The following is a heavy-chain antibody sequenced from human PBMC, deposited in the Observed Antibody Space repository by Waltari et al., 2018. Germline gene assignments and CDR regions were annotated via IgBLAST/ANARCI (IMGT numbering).Heavy chain of an antibody. D-gene: IGHD3-22*01. J-gene: IGHJ4*02. CDR1: GPPFTNYG. CDR2: MNEDGSEK. CDR3: VRDDSTGHYYFDY. Sequence: EARLVEFGGDLVQPAGSLGLSCEASGPPFTNYGMSWVRQAPEKGLERVANMNEDGSEKYYVDSVEGRFTISRDNAKNSLYLQMNSLRAEDTAVYYCVRDDSTGHYYFDYWGQGTLVTVSS. V-gene: IGHV3-7*03.